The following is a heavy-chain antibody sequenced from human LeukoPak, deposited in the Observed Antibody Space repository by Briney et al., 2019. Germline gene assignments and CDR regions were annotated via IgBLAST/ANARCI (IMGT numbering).Heavy chain of an antibody. V-gene: IGHV4-4*07. CDR2: IYTSGST. J-gene: IGHJ4*02. Sequence: ASETLSLTCTVSGGSISGYYWSWIRQPAGKGLEWIGRIYTSGSTNYNPSLKSRVTMSVDTSKNQFSLKLSSVTAADTAVYYCAGRPKIGIQLWLWGQGTLVTVSS. D-gene: IGHD5-18*01. CDR3: AGRPKIGIQLWL. CDR1: GGSISGYY.